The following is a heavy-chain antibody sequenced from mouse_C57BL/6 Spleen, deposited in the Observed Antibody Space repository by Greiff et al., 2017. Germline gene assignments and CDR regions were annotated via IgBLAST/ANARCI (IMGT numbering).Heavy chain of an antibody. V-gene: IGHV1-42*01. Sequence: VQLQQSGPELVKPGASVKISCKASGYSFTGYYMNWVKQSPEKSLEWIGEINPSTGGTTYNQKFKAKATLTVDKSSSTAYMQLKSLTSEDTAVXYCARWDAYWGQGTLVTVSA. CDR1: GYSFTGYY. CDR3: ARWDAY. J-gene: IGHJ3*01. D-gene: IGHD4-1*01. CDR2: INPSTGGT.